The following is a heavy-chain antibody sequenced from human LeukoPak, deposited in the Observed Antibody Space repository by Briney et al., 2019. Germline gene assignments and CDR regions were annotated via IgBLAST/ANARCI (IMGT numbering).Heavy chain of an antibody. CDR2: IIPIFGTA. J-gene: IGHJ4*02. D-gene: IGHD3-3*01. Sequence: SVKVSCKASGGTFSSYAISWVRQAPGQGLEWTGGIIPIFGTANYAQKFQGRVTITTDESTSTAYMELSSLRSEDTAVYYCATYYDFWSGSTYFDYWGQGTLVTVSS. V-gene: IGHV1-69*05. CDR1: GGTFSSYA. CDR3: ATYYDFWSGSTYFDY.